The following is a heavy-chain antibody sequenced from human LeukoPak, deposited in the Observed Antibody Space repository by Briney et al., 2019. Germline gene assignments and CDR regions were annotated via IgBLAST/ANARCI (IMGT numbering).Heavy chain of an antibody. J-gene: IGHJ4*02. V-gene: IGHV1-69*04. CDR2: IIPILGIA. Sequence: ASVKVSCKASGGTFSRYAISWVRQAPGQGLEWMGRIIPILGIANYAQKFQGRVTITADKSTSTAYMELSSLRSENTAVYYCARDLIRHGIMFGGVIAHPFDYWGQGTLVTVSS. CDR1: GGTFSRYA. CDR3: ARDLIRHGIMFGGVIAHPFDY. D-gene: IGHD3-16*02.